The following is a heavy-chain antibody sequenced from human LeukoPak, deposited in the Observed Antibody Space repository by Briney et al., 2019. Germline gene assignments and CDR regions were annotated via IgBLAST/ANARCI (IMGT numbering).Heavy chain of an antibody. J-gene: IGHJ4*02. Sequence: SETLSLTCTVSGGSVSSGSYYWSWIRQPPGKGLEWIGEINHSGSTNYNPSLKSRVTISVDTSKNQFSLKLSSVTAADTAVYYCARGRGLLWFGEFSGPRNYYFDYWGQGTLVTVSS. CDR3: ARGRGLLWFGEFSGPRNYYFDY. D-gene: IGHD3-10*01. CDR1: GGSVSSGSYY. CDR2: INHSGST. V-gene: IGHV4-61*01.